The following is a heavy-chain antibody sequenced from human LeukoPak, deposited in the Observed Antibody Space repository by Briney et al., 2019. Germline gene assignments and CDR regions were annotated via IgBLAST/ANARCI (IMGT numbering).Heavy chain of an antibody. D-gene: IGHD3-3*01. CDR1: GFTFSSYG. CDR3: AKDCYDFWSGYEGYYFDY. Sequence: PGRSLRLSCAASGFTFSSYGMHWVRQAPGKGLEWVAVIWYDGSYKYYADSVKGRFTISRDNSKNTLYLQMNSLRAEDTAVYYCAKDCYDFWSGYEGYYFDYWGQGTLVTVSS. J-gene: IGHJ4*02. CDR2: IWYDGSYK. V-gene: IGHV3-33*06.